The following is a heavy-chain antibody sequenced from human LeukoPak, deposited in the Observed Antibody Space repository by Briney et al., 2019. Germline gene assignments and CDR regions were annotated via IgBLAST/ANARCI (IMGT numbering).Heavy chain of an antibody. D-gene: IGHD4-11*01. CDR3: ARGGVTTVTY. V-gene: IGHV3-7*01. Sequence: GGSLRLSCAASGFTFRDYWMSWVRRAPGKGLEWVANIKQDGSEKNYVDSVKGRFTIYRDNAKNSLYLQMNSLRAEDTAVYYCARGGVTTVTYWGQGTLVTVSS. J-gene: IGHJ4*02. CDR1: GFTFRDYW. CDR2: IKQDGSEK.